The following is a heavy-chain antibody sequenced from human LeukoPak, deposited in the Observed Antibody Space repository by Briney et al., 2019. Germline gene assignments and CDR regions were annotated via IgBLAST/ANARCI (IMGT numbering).Heavy chain of an antibody. CDR3: ARARRGVAATDTYDY. D-gene: IGHD2-15*01. CDR2: INHSGST. V-gene: IGHV4-34*01. Sequence: PGGSLRLSCAASGFTFSSYAMSWVRQPPGKGLEWIGGINHSGSTNYNPSLKSRVTISVDTSKNQFSLKLSSVTAADTAVYYCARARRGVAATDTYDYWGQGTLVTVSS. J-gene: IGHJ4*02. CDR1: GFTFSSYA.